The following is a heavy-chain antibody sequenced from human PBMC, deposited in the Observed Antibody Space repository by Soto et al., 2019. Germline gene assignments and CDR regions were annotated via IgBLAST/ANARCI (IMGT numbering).Heavy chain of an antibody. CDR3: ASDMGDSWFDP. Sequence: SETLSLTCTVSGGSISSYYWSWIRRPPGKGLEWIGYIYYSGSTNYNPSLKSRVTISVDTSKNQFSLKLSSVTAADTAVYYCASDMGDSWFDPWGQGTLVNVSS. V-gene: IGHV4-59*08. D-gene: IGHD1-26*01. J-gene: IGHJ5*02. CDR1: GGSISSYY. CDR2: IYYSGST.